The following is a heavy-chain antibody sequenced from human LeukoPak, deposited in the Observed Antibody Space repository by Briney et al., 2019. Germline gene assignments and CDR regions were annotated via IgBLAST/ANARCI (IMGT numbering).Heavy chain of an antibody. J-gene: IGHJ4*02. D-gene: IGHD5/OR15-5a*01. CDR1: GFTFSSYA. Sequence: GGSLRLSCSASGFTFSSYAMHWVHQAPGKGLEWVAVISYDGSNKYYADSVKGRFTISRDNSKNTLYLQMNSLRAEDTAVYYCARSTNLRLIRTTFDYWGQGTLVTVSS. CDR3: ARSTNLRLIRTTFDY. CDR2: ISYDGSNK. V-gene: IGHV3-30*04.